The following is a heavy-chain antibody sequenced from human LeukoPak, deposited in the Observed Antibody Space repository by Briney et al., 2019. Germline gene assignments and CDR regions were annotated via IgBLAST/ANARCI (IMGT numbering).Heavy chain of an antibody. Sequence: PSETLSLTCTVSGGSISNYYWSWIRQSPEKGLEWIGYIHDSGSTNYNPSLKSRVTISVDTSKNQFSLKLSSVTAADTAVYYCAREVVVVPAARKNAFDIWGQGAMVTVSS. V-gene: IGHV4-59*12. CDR2: IHDSGST. D-gene: IGHD2-2*01. CDR3: AREVVVVPAARKNAFDI. J-gene: IGHJ3*02. CDR1: GGSISNYY.